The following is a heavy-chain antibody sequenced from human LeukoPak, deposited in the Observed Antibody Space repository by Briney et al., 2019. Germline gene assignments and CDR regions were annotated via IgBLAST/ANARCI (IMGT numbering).Heavy chain of an antibody. Sequence: ASVKVSCKASGYTFTGYYIHWVRQAPGQGLEWMGWINPNSGGTKYAQKFQGRVTMTRDTSISTAYMELSRLRSEDTAVYYCARALRSGSYYEVDYWGQGTLVTVSS. V-gene: IGHV1-2*02. J-gene: IGHJ4*02. D-gene: IGHD1-26*01. CDR1: GYTFTGYY. CDR3: ARALRSGSYYEVDY. CDR2: INPNSGGT.